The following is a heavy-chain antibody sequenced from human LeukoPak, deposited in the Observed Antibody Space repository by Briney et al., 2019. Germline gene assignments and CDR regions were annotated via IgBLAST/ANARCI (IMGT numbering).Heavy chain of an antibody. Sequence: GGSLRLSCAASGFTFSSYGMHWVRQAPGKGLEWVAVISYDGSNKYYADSVKGRFTISRDNSKNTLYLQMNSLRAEDTAVYCCAKDYDFWSGYSSTPFDYWGQGTLVTVSS. J-gene: IGHJ4*02. CDR1: GFTFSSYG. CDR2: ISYDGSNK. D-gene: IGHD3-3*01. V-gene: IGHV3-30*18. CDR3: AKDYDFWSGYSSTPFDY.